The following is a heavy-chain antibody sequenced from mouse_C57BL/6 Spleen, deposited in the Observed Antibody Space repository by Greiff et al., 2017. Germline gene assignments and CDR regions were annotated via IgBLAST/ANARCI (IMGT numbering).Heavy chain of an antibody. V-gene: IGHV1-15*01. CDR2: IDPETGGT. CDR3: TRPHDGYYVGFAY. D-gene: IGHD2-3*01. J-gene: IGHJ3*01. CDR1: GYTFTDYE. Sequence: VKLQQSGAELVRPGASVTLSCKASGYTFTDYEMHWVKQTPVHGLEWIGAIDPETGGTAYNQKFKGKAILTADKSSSTAYMELRSLTSEDSAVYYCTRPHDGYYVGFAYWGQGTLVTVSA.